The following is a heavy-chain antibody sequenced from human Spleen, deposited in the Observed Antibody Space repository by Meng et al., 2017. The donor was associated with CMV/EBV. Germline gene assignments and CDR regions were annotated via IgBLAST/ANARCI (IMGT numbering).Heavy chain of an antibody. V-gene: IGHV1-69*05. J-gene: IGHJ5*02. D-gene: IGHD3-10*01. CDR2: IIPIFGTA. CDR1: FSSYA. CDR3: ARDPSITGAPRDTENWFDL. Sequence: FSSYAISWVRQAPGQGLEWMGGIIPIFGTASYAQKFRGRVTITTDESRITAYMELSSLRSDDTAVYYCARDPSITGAPRDTENWFDLWGQGTLVTVSS.